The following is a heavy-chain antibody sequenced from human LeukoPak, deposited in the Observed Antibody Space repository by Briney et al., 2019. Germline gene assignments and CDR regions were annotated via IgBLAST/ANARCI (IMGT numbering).Heavy chain of an antibody. CDR3: ARRPYGYSASSDY. CDR2: IYYSGST. J-gene: IGHJ4*02. CDR1: GGSISSYY. Sequence: SETLSLTCTVSGGSISSYYWSWIRQPPGKGLEWIGYIYYSGSTNYNPSLKSRVTISVDTSKNQFSLKLSSVTAADTAVYYCARRPYGYSASSDYWGQGTLVTVSS. D-gene: IGHD6-13*01. V-gene: IGHV4-59*01.